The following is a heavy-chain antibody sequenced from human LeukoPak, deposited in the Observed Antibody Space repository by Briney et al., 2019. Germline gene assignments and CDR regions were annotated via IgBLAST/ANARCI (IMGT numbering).Heavy chain of an antibody. J-gene: IGHJ4*02. CDR3: ARIILEGGLTFDY. D-gene: IGHD3-3*01. Sequence: PGGSLRLSCAASGFTFSSYWMHWVRQAPGKGLVWVSRINSDGSSTSYADSVKGRFTISRDNAKNTLYLQMNSLRAEGTAVYYCARIILEGGLTFDYWGQGTLVTVSS. CDR2: INSDGSST. V-gene: IGHV3-74*01. CDR1: GFTFSSYW.